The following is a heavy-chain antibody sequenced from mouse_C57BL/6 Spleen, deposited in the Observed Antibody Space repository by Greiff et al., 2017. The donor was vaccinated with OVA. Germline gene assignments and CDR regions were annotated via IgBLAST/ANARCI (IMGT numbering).Heavy chain of an antibody. CDR2: ISSGSSTI. Sequence: EVQLQESGGGLVKPGGSLTLSCAASGFTFSDYGMHWVRQAPEKGLEWVAYISSGSSTIYYADTVKGRFTISRDNAKNTLFLQMTSLRSEDTAMYYCARPGGYYAGGAMDDWGQGTSVTVSS. J-gene: IGHJ4*01. V-gene: IGHV5-17*01. CDR3: ARPGGYYAGGAMDD. CDR1: GFTFSDYG. D-gene: IGHD1-1*01.